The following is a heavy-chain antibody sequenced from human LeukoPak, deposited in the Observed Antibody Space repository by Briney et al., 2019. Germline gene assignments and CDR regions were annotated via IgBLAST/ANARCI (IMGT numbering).Heavy chain of an antibody. J-gene: IGHJ4*02. V-gene: IGHV4-59*08. D-gene: IGHD4-17*01. Sequence: PSETLSLTCTVSGASISSYYWSWIRQPPGKGLEWIGNIYYSGSTNYNPSLKSRVTISVDTSKNQFSLKLSSVTAADTAVYYCARSSTVTRYYFDYWGQGTLVTVSS. CDR2: IYYSGST. CDR1: GASISSYY. CDR3: ARSSTVTRYYFDY.